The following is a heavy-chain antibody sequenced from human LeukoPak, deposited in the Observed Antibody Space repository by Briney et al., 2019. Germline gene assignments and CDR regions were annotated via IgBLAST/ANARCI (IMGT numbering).Heavy chain of an antibody. V-gene: IGHV5-51*01. CDR1: GYSFTSYW. CDR2: IYPGDSDT. CDR3: ARLSVAGPLLHRTQYYFDY. Sequence: GESLKISCKGSGYSFTSYWIGWVRQMPGKGLEWMGIIYPGDSDTRYSPSFQGQVTISADKSISTAYLQWSSLKASDTAMYYCARLSVAGPLLHRTQYYFDYWGQGTLVTVSS. D-gene: IGHD6-19*01. J-gene: IGHJ4*02.